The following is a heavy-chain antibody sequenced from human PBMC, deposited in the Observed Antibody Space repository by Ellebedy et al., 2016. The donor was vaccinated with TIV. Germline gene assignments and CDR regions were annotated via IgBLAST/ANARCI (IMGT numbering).Heavy chain of an antibody. CDR2: VSGDST. CDR3: AKGRDPISWRAVAGSDLGD. D-gene: IGHD6-13*01. CDR1: GFSFYNYA. J-gene: IGHJ4*02. Sequence: PGGSLRLSCAASGFSFYNYAMSWVRQAPGKGLEWVSTVSGDSTYYAGSVQGRVTTSRDTSKNTLYLQMNSLRAEDTAIYFCAKGRDPISWRAVAGSDLGDWGQGTVVTVSS. V-gene: IGHV3-23*01.